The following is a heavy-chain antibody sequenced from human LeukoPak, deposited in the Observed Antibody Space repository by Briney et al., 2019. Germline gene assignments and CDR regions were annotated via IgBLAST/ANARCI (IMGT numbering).Heavy chain of an antibody. CDR3: ARDDGWSYFVY. J-gene: IGHJ4*02. Sequence: ASVKVSCKASGGTFSSYAISWVRQAPGQGLEWLGWINTHNGNTNYAQNLQGRLSMTTDTSTSTAYMELTSLTSDDTAVYFCARDDGWSYFVYWGQGSLVTVSS. CDR1: GGTFSSYA. V-gene: IGHV1-18*01. D-gene: IGHD3-10*01. CDR2: INTHNGNT.